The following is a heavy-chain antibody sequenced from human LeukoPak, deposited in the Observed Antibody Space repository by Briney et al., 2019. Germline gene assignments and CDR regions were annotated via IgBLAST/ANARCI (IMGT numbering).Heavy chain of an antibody. D-gene: IGHD4-17*01. V-gene: IGHV3-21*01. J-gene: IGHJ5*02. CDR1: GFTFSSYS. CDR2: ISSSSSYI. CDR3: AMAPVALAYGET. Sequence: GGSLRLSCAASGFTFSSYSMNWVRQAPGKGLEWVSSISSSSSYIYYADSVKGRFTISRDNAKNSLYLQMNSLRAEDTAVYYCAMAPVALAYGETWGQGTLVTVSS.